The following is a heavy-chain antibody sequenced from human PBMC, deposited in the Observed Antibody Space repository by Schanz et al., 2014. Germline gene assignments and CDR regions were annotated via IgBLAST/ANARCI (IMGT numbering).Heavy chain of an antibody. V-gene: IGHV3-11*01. J-gene: IGHJ3*02. Sequence: QVQLVESGGGLVKPGGSLRLSCAASGFTFSDYYMTWIRQAPGKGLEWVSCINNSGGTIYYADSVKGRFTISRDNAKNSLYLEMTSLRGEDTAVYYCARENLNWEAFDIWGQGTVVTVSS. CDR2: INNSGGTI. CDR1: GFTFSDYY. CDR3: ARENLNWEAFDI. D-gene: IGHD7-27*01.